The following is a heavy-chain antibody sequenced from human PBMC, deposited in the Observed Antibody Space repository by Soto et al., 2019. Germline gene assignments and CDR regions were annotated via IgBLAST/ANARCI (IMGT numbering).Heavy chain of an antibody. CDR3: ARGNGSKVLDH. Sequence: SETLSLTCSVSGYSIRSLGYSWYWIRQAPGRGLEWIGYVYPSGATYYNPSFRGRLTLSIDRSKNQFSLKLTSVTAADTAVYYCARGNGSKVLDHWGQGTRVTVS. V-gene: IGHV4-30-2*01. CDR1: GYSIRSLGYS. CDR2: VYPSGAT. J-gene: IGHJ4*02. D-gene: IGHD6-13*01.